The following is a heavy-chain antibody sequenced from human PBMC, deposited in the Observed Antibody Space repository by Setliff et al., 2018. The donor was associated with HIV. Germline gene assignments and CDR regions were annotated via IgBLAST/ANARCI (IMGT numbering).Heavy chain of an antibody. CDR1: GGSIGGYS. CDR2: VYSSGFT. CDR3: ARGRAGTGLDP. D-gene: IGHD6-13*01. J-gene: IGHJ5*02. V-gene: IGHV4-4*07. Sequence: SETLSLTCSVSGGSIGGYSWSWIRQPAGKGLEWIGQVYSSGFTDYYPSLKSRVTLSADPSKTEVSLKMSSVTAADTAVYYCARGRAGTGLDPWGQGTLVTVSS.